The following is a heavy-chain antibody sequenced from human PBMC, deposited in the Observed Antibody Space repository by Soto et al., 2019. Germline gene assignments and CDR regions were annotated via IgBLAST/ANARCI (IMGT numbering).Heavy chain of an antibody. J-gene: IGHJ6*02. CDR2: IHHTGST. CDR1: GDSVSSGNYY. CDR3: ARTSYDIFTGYRTRSVGYDLDV. Sequence: QVQLQESGPGLVKPSETLSLTCSVSGDSVSSGNYYWSWIRQPPGKGLEWIGYIHHTGSTNYNSSFKRRGTLSVDTSKNQFSLKLSSVTAADTALYYCARTSYDIFTGYRTRSVGYDLDVRGQGTTVTVSS. V-gene: IGHV4-61*01. D-gene: IGHD3-9*01.